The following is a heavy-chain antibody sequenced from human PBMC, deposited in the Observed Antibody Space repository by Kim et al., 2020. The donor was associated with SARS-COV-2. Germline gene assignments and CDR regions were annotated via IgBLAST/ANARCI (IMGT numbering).Heavy chain of an antibody. CDR3: ARGGYCSSTSCYFYYY. CDR2: IGGASNYI. Sequence: GGSLRLSCAASGFDFGTHSMNWVRQAPGKGLECVSSIGGASNYIYYADSVKGRFTISRDNAKNSLYLQMNSLRAEDTAVYYCARGGYCSSTSCYFYYY. V-gene: IGHV3-21*01. CDR1: GFDFGTHS. D-gene: IGHD2-2*01. J-gene: IGHJ6*01.